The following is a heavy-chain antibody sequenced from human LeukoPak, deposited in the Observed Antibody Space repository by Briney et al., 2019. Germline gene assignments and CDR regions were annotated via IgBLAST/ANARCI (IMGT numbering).Heavy chain of an antibody. V-gene: IGHV3-30-3*01. CDR3: ARDRGRYYGSGPHYYYGMDV. CDR2: ISHDGSKK. Sequence: GGSLRLSCAASGFTFSSHALHWVRQAPGKGLEWVAVISHDGSKKYYADSVKGRFTISRDSTQNTLYLQMNSLRAEDTALYYCARDRGRYYGSGPHYYYGMDVWGQGTTVTVSS. J-gene: IGHJ6*02. CDR1: GFTFSSHA. D-gene: IGHD3-10*01.